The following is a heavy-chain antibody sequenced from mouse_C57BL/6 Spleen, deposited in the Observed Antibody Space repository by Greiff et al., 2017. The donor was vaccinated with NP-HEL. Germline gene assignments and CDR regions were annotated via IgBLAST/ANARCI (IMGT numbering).Heavy chain of an antibody. CDR3: AREGYFDD. V-gene: IGHV1-59*01. J-gene: IGHJ2*01. CDR1: GYTFTSYW. Sequence: VQLQQPGAELVRPGTSVKLSCKASGYTFTSYWMHWVKQRPGQGLEWIGVIDPSDSYTNYNQKFKGKATLTVDTSSSTAYMQLSSLTSEDSAVYYCAREGYFDDWGQGTTLTVSS. CDR2: IDPSDSYT.